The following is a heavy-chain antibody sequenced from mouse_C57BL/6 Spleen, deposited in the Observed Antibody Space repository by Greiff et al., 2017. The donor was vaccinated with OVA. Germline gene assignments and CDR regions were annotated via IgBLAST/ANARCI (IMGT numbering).Heavy chain of an antibody. V-gene: IGHV1-82*01. J-gene: IGHJ2*01. CDR1: GYAFSSSW. D-gene: IGHD2-1*01. Sequence: VHLVESGPELVKPGASVKISCKASGYAFSSSWMNWVKQRPGKGLEWIGRIYPGDGDTNYNGKFKGKATLTADKSSSTAYMQLSSLTSEDSAVYFCARLDGNYWYFDYGGKGTTLTVSS. CDR2: IYPGDGDT. CDR3: ARLDGNYWYFDY.